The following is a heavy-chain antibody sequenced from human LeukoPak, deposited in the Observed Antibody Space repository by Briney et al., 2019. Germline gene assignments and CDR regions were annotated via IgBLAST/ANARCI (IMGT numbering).Heavy chain of an antibody. J-gene: IGHJ4*02. D-gene: IGHD2-21*01. V-gene: IGHV3-30-3*01. Sequence: GGPLRLSCAASGFTFSSYAMHWVRQAPGKGLEWVAVISYDGSNKYYADSVKGRFTISRDISKNTLYLQMNSLRAEDTAVYYCARDSISDYWGQGTLVTVSS. CDR2: ISYDGSNK. CDR3: ARDSISDY. CDR1: GFTFSSYA.